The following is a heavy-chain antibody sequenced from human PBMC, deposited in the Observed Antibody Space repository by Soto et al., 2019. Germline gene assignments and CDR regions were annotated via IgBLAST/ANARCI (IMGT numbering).Heavy chain of an antibody. J-gene: IGHJ4*02. V-gene: IGHV3-21*01. CDR1: GFTFTRYS. Sequence: GGSLRLSCAASGFTFTRYSMNWVRQAPGKGPEWVSSISSTTNYIYYADSMKGRFTVSRDNAKNSVYLEMNSLSAEDTAVYYCARESEDLTSNFDYWGQGTLVTVSS. CDR2: ISSTTNYI. CDR3: ARESEDLTSNFDY.